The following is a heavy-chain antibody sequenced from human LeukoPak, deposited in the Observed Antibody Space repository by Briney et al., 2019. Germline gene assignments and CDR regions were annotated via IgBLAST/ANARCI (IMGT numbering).Heavy chain of an antibody. CDR3: ARDGGYGGNFDY. CDR2: IYDSGST. J-gene: IGHJ4*02. D-gene: IGHD4-23*01. Sequence: SQTLSLTCSVSGSSVSSGGNYWTWIRQRPGKGLQWIGYIYDSGSTYYNPSLKSRGTISADTSKNQFSLRLDPLTAADTAVYYCARDGGYGGNFDYWGRGTLVIVSS. V-gene: IGHV4-31*03. CDR1: GSSVSSGGNY.